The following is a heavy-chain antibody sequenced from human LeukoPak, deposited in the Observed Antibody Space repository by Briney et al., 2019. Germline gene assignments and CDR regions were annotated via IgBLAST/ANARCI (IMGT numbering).Heavy chain of an antibody. V-gene: IGHV7-4-1*02. CDR1: GYTFTSYA. D-gene: IGHD6-13*01. Sequence: ASVKVSCKASGYTFTSYAMNWVRQAPGQGLEWIGWINTNTGNPTYAQGFTGRFVFSLDTSVSTAYVQISSLKAEDTAVYYCARDPRAAAAGRADYWGQGTLVTVSS. CDR2: INTNTGNP. J-gene: IGHJ4*02. CDR3: ARDPRAAAAGRADY.